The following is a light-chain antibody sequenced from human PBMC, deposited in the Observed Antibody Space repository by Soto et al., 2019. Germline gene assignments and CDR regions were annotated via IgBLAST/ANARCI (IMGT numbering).Light chain of an antibody. CDR1: QGISNY. CDR2: AAS. Sequence: DIQMTQSPSSVSASVGDRVTITCRARQGISNYLAWYQQKPGKVPKLLIYAASTLQSGVPSRFSGSGSGTDFTLTISSLQPEDVATYYCQKYNSAPKTFGQGTKVEIK. V-gene: IGKV1-27*01. CDR3: QKYNSAPKT. J-gene: IGKJ1*01.